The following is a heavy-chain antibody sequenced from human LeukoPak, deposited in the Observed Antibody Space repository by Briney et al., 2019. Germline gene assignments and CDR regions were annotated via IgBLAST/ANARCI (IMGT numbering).Heavy chain of an antibody. Sequence: GRSLRLSRAASGFTFSSYAMHWVRQAPGKGLEWVAVISYDGSNKYYADSVKGRFTISRDNSKNTLYLQMNSLRAEDTAVYYCARDYDSSGYPDCYFDYWGQGTLVTVSS. V-gene: IGHV3-30-3*01. CDR2: ISYDGSNK. CDR3: ARDYDSSGYPDCYFDY. J-gene: IGHJ4*02. CDR1: GFTFSSYA. D-gene: IGHD3-22*01.